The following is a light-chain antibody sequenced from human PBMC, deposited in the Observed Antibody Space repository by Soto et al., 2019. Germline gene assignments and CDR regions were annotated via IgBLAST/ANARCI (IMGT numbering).Light chain of an antibody. J-gene: IGKJ4*01. Sequence: EIVMTQSPATLSVSPGERATLSCRASQSVSSNLAWYQQKPGQAPRLLIYGASTRATGIPARFSGSGSGTEFTLTISSLQSEDFAVYYCQQYNNWPPLTFGGGTKGGYQ. CDR2: GAS. CDR3: QQYNNWPPLT. CDR1: QSVSSN. V-gene: IGKV3D-15*01.